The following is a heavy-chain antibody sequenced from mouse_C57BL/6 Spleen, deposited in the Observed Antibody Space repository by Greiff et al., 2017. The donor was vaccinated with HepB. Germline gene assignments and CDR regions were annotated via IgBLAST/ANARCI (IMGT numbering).Heavy chain of an antibody. V-gene: IGHV1-15*01. CDR2: IDPETGGT. J-gene: IGHJ1*03. CDR3: TGYYYGSSYRYFDV. Sequence: VQLQQSGAELVRPGASVTLSCKASGYTFTDYEMHWVKQTPVHGLEWIGAIDPETGGTAYNQKFKGKAILTAAKSSSTAYMELRSLTSEDSAVYYCTGYYYGSSYRYFDVWGTGTTVTVSS. D-gene: IGHD1-1*01. CDR1: GYTFTDYE.